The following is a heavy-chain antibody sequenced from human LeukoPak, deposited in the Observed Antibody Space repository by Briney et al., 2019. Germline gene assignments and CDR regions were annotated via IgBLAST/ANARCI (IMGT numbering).Heavy chain of an antibody. CDR2: INPSGGST. CDR1: GYTFTSYY. CDR3: ARAGLLFRTYYFDY. D-gene: IGHD3-3*01. Sequence: GASVKVSCKASGYTFTSYYMHWVRQAPGQGLEWMGIINPSGGSTSYAQKFQGRVTITADKSTSTAYMELSSLRSEDTAVYYCARAGLLFRTYYFDYWGQGTLVTVSS. V-gene: IGHV1-46*01. J-gene: IGHJ4*02.